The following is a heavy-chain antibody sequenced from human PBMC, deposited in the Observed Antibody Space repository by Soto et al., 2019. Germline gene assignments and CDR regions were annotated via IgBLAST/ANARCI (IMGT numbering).Heavy chain of an antibody. V-gene: IGHV3-74*01. CDR3: ARVEAIAVAGNDAFDI. CDR2: INSDGSST. J-gene: IGHJ3*02. D-gene: IGHD6-19*01. CDR1: GFTFSSYW. Sequence: GGSLRLSCAASGFTFSSYWMHWVRQAPGKGLVWVSRINSDGSSTSYADSVKGRFTISRDKAKNTLYLQMNSLRAEDTAVYYCARVEAIAVAGNDAFDIWGQGTMVTVSS.